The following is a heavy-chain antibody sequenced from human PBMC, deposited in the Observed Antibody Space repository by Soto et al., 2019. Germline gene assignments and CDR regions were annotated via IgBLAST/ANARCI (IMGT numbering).Heavy chain of an antibody. V-gene: IGHV3-7*05. J-gene: IGHJ5*02. CDR2: IKQDGSEK. CDR3: ARVLSTYYDFWSGYPWFDP. D-gene: IGHD3-3*01. CDR1: GFTFSSYW. Sequence: GGSLRLSCAASGFTFSSYWMSWVRQAPGKGLEWVANIKQDGSEKYYVDSVKGRFTISRDNAKNSLYLQMNSLRAEDTAVYYCARVLSTYYDFWSGYPWFDPWGQGTLVTVSS.